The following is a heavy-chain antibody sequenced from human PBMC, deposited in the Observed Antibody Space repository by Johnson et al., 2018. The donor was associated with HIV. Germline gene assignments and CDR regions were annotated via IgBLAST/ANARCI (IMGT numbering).Heavy chain of an antibody. CDR1: GFNFNKYA. Sequence: VQLVESGGDLAQPGGSLRLSCVASGFNFNKYAMSWVRQAPGKGLEWLSTLAGGRGNTFSADSVTDRFTISSDIFKNTVYLQMNSLRDDDTALYYCVKRGGSGWGAFDVWGRGTVVTVSS. J-gene: IGHJ3*01. CDR2: LAGGRGNT. V-gene: IGHV3-23*04. CDR3: VKRGGSGWGAFDV. D-gene: IGHD3-22*01.